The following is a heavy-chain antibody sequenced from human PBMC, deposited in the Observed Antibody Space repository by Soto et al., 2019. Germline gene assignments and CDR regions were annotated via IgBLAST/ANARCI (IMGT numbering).Heavy chain of an antibody. V-gene: IGHV3-30*18. D-gene: IGHD3-10*01. J-gene: IGHJ3*02. CDR2: ISYDGSNK. CDR1: GFTFSSYG. Sequence: GWSLRLSCAASGFTFSSYGMHLVRQAPGKGLEWVAVISYDGSNKYYADSVKGRFTISRDNSKNTLYLQMNSLRAEDTAVYYCAKELLWFGELYDAFDIWGEGTTVTVSS. CDR3: AKELLWFGELYDAFDI.